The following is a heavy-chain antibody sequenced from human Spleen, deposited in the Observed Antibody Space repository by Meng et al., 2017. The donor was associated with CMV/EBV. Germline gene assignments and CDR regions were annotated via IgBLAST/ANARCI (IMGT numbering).Heavy chain of an antibody. D-gene: IGHD1-1*01. J-gene: IGHJ5*02. CDR1: GGSIRSSSYY. CDR3: ARVKATTGSSTVWFDP. V-gene: IGHV4-39*01. Sequence: SETLSLTCNVSGGSIRSSSYYWGWIRQSPGKGLEWIGSIYYSGSAYYNPSLKSRVTISVDTSKNQFSLKLSSVTAADTSVYYCARVKATTGSSTVWFDPWGQGTLVTVSS. CDR2: IYYSGSA.